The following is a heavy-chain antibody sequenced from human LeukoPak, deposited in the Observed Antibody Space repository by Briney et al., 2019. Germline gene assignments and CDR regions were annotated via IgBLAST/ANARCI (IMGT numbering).Heavy chain of an antibody. CDR2: IRSKANSYAT. J-gene: IGHJ4*02. Sequence: PGGSLRLSCAASGFTFSGSAMHWVRQASGKGLEWVGRIRSKANSYATAYAASVKGRFTISRDDSKNTAYLQMNSLKTEDTAVYYCTTIDTMIRGVPFDYWGQGTLVTVSS. D-gene: IGHD3-10*01. CDR1: GFTFSGSA. V-gene: IGHV3-73*01. CDR3: TTIDTMIRGVPFDY.